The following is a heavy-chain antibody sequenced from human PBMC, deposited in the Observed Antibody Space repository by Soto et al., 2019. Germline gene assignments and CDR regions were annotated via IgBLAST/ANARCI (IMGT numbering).Heavy chain of an antibody. Sequence: QVQLQESGPGVVEPSQTLSLTCTVSGGSINNNGYFWSWIRQPPGSGLEWIGHIYNSGSTYSNPYLKSRLTISVDTSKNQFSLKLSSVTAADTAVYYCARGPSGDKVDYWGQGTLVTVSS. V-gene: IGHV4-30-4*01. J-gene: IGHJ4*02. CDR1: GGSINNNGYF. CDR3: ARGPSGDKVDY. CDR2: IYNSGST. D-gene: IGHD1-26*01.